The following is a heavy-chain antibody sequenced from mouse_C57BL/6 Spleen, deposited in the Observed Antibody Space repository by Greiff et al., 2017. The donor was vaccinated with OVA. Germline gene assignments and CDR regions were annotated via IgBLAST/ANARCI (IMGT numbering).Heavy chain of an antibody. CDR3: ARGSNFRKDDYMDY. CDR1: GYTFTSYW. J-gene: IGHJ2*01. CDR2: IDPSDSYT. D-gene: IGHD2-5*01. Sequence: QVQLQQPGAELVMPGASVKLSCKASGYTFTSYWMHWVKQRPGQGLAWIGEIDPSDSYTNYNQKFKGKSTLTVDKSSSTAYMQLSSLTSEDSEVYYGARGSNFRKDDYMDYWGQGTTLTVSS. V-gene: IGHV1-69*01.